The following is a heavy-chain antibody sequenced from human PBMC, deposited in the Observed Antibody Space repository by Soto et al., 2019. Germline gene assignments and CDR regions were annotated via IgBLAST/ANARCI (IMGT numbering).Heavy chain of an antibody. D-gene: IGHD3-3*01. CDR3: ARGGPRITIFAVVNPYNYNYMDV. V-gene: IGHV1-8*01. CDR2: MNPNSGNT. Sequence: QVQLVQSGAEVKKPGASVKVSCKASGYTFTSYDINWVRQATGQGLDWMGWMNPNSGNTGYAQKFEGRVTMTRNTSKSTAYMGLSSRRSGDTAVYYCARGGPRITIFAVVNPYNYNYMDVWGKGPTVTVS. CDR1: GYTFTSYD. J-gene: IGHJ6*03.